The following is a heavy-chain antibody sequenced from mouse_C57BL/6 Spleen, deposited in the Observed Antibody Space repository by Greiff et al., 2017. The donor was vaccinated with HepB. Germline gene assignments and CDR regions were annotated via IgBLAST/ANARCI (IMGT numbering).Heavy chain of an antibody. Sequence: EVQLHQSGPELVKPGASVKISCKASGYTFTDYYMNWVKQSHGKSLEWIGDINPNNGGTSYNQKFKGKATLTVDKSSSTAYMELRSLTSEDSAVYYCARAGHWGQGTTLTVSS. CDR1: GYTFTDYY. CDR2: INPNNGGT. V-gene: IGHV1-26*01. J-gene: IGHJ2*01. CDR3: ARAGH.